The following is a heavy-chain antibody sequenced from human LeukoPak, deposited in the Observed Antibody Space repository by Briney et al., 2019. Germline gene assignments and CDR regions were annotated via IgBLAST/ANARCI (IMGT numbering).Heavy chain of an antibody. D-gene: IGHD1-26*01. J-gene: IGHJ6*02. Sequence: PGRSLRLSCAASGFTFSSYGMHWVRQAPGKGLEWVAVIWYDGSNKYYADSVKGRFTISRDNSKNTLYLQMNSLRAEDTAVYYCARDLVGATIGSPRHYYGMDVWGQGTTVTVSS. CDR3: ARDLVGATIGSPRHYYGMDV. CDR2: IWYDGSNK. V-gene: IGHV3-33*01. CDR1: GFTFSSYG.